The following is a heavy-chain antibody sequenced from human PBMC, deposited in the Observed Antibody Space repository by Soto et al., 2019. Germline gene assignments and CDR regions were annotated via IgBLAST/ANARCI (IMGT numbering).Heavy chain of an antibody. Sequence: SETLSLTCTVSGGSISSYYWSWIRQPPGKGLEWIGYIYYSGSTNYNPSLKSRVTISVDTSKNQFSLKLSSVTAADTAVYYCARDSDYGDYVLDYWGQGTLVTVSS. D-gene: IGHD4-17*01. CDR2: IYYSGST. V-gene: IGHV4-59*01. J-gene: IGHJ4*02. CDR3: ARDSDYGDYVLDY. CDR1: GGSISSYY.